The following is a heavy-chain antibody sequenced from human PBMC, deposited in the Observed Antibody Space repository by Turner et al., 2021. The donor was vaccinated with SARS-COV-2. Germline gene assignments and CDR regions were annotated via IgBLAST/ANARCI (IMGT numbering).Heavy chain of an antibody. V-gene: IGHV4-34*02. D-gene: IGHD5-12*01. Sequence: QVQLQQWGAGLLKPSETLSLTCAVSGGSLSGYYWSWIRQPPGKGLEWIGEINHSGYTNYNPSLKRRVTISVDTCKNQISLKLNSVTAADTALYYCARVDIVSTNYFDPWGQGTLVTVSS. CDR1: GGSLSGYY. CDR2: INHSGYT. CDR3: ARVDIVSTNYFDP. J-gene: IGHJ5*02.